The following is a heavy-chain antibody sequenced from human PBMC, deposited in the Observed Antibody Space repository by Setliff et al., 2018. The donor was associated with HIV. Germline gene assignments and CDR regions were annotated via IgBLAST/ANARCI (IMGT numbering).Heavy chain of an antibody. CDR3: ARDRIEVLADSPHDVFDI. CDR2: VHNSAGS. CDR1: GDSVSGYY. V-gene: IGHV4-4*07. D-gene: IGHD3-22*01. Sequence: PSDTLSLTCAVSGDSVSGYYWSWIRQPAGRGLEWIGRVHNSAGSNYNPSLKSRVTMSVDTAKNQLSLKLTAVSAADTAVYYCARDRIEVLADSPHDVFDIWGRGIMVTVSS. J-gene: IGHJ3*02.